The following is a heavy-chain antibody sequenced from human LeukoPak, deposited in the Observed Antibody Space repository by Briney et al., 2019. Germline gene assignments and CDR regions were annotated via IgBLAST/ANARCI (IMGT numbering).Heavy chain of an antibody. CDR3: ARGSYDILTGYYPGGH. D-gene: IGHD3-9*01. CDR2: ISARGGGT. Sequence: PGGSLRLSCAASGFTFSTYVMTWVRQAPGKGLQWVSAISARGGGTYYADSVKGRFTISRDNSKNTLFLQMNSLRVEDTVVYYCARGSYDILTGYYPGGHWGQGTLVTVSS. CDR1: GFTFSTYV. V-gene: IGHV3-23*01. J-gene: IGHJ4*02.